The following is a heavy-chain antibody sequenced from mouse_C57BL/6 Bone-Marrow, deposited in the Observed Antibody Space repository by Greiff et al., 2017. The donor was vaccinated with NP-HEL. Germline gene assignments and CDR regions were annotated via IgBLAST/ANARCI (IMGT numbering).Heavy chain of an antibody. CDR2: IDPEDGET. J-gene: IGHJ3*01. V-gene: IGHV14-2*01. CDR3: ASLYVWFAY. CDR1: GGSRNEEE. D-gene: IGHD2-12*01. Sequence: VQLQQSGAELVKPGDEVKGEGKEAGGSRNEEERDGGERGGGRCLEWIGRIDPEDGETKYAPKFQGKATRTADTSSNTAYLQLSSLTSEDTAVYYCASLYVWFAYWGQGTLVTVSA.